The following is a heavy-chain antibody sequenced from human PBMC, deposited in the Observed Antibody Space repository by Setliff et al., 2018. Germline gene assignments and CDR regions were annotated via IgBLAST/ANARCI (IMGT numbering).Heavy chain of an antibody. D-gene: IGHD6-19*01. J-gene: IGHJ6*03. CDR3: AREQWLDPPGYYYMDV. CDR2: IYIGGSA. V-gene: IGHV4-4*07. Sequence: PSETLSLTCTVSGGSISSYYWSWIRQPAGKGLEWIGHIYIGGSANYNPALKSRVTMSIDTSKNQFSLKLNSVTAADMAVYYCAREQWLDPPGYYYMDVWAKGTTVTVSS. CDR1: GGSISSYY.